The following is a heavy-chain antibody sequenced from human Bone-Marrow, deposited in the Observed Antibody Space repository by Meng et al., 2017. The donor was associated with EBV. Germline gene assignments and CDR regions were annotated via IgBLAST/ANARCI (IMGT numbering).Heavy chain of an antibody. Sequence: QVQLVQSGAEVKKPGSSVTVSCKTSGGTFRSDAISWGRQAPGQGLEWMGGLIPMSDAPHYAQKFQGRVTITADESTSTHYMDLSGLRSEDTAIYYCASESGRGFTPDYWGQGTLVTVYS. CDR1: GGTFRSDA. CDR2: LIPMSDAP. J-gene: IGHJ4*02. V-gene: IGHV1-69*01. CDR3: ASESGRGFTPDY. D-gene: IGHD3-10*01.